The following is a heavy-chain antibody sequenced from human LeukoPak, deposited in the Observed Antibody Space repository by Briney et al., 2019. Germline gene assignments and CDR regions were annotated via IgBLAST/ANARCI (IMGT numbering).Heavy chain of an antibody. V-gene: IGHV4-4*02. CDR1: GDSISGTNW. Sequence: PSETLSLTCGVSGDSISGTNWWSWVRQPPGKGLEWIGEVYHSGSTNYNPSLKSRVTISVDKSKNQFFLKVTSVTGADTAVYYCARGGTGHLDYWGQGTLVTVSS. CDR2: VYHSGST. D-gene: IGHD7-27*01. J-gene: IGHJ4*02. CDR3: ARGGTGHLDY.